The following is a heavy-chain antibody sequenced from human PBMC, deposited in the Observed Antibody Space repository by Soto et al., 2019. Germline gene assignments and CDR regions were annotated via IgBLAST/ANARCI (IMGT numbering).Heavy chain of an antibody. D-gene: IGHD6-13*01. CDR2: ISGSGGGT. CDR1: GFTFSSYA. Sequence: GGSLRLSCAASGFTFSSYAMSWVRQAPGKGLEWVSAISGSGGGTYYADSVKGRFTISRDNSKNTLYLQMNSLRAEDTAVYYCAKDKYSSSWYEVGGWFDPWGQGTLVTVSS. CDR3: AKDKYSSSWYEVGGWFDP. V-gene: IGHV3-23*01. J-gene: IGHJ5*02.